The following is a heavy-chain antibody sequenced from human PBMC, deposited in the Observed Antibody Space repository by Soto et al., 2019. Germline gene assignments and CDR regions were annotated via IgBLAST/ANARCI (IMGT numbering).Heavy chain of an antibody. CDR2: ISYDGSNK. D-gene: IGHD2-15*01. CDR3: AKDLRGGGGNAFDI. CDR1: GFTFSSYG. J-gene: IGHJ3*02. Sequence: GGSLRLSCAASGFTFSSYGMHWVRQAPGKGLEWVAVISYDGSNKYYADSVKGRFTISRDNSKKTLYLQMNSLRAEDTAVYYCAKDLRGGGGNAFDIWGQGTMVTVSS. V-gene: IGHV3-30*18.